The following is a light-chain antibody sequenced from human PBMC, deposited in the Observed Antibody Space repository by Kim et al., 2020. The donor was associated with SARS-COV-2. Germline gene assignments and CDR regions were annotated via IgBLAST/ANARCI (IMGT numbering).Light chain of an antibody. CDR1: SLRSYY. Sequence: SSELTQDPAVSVALGQTVRITCQGDSLRSYYASWYQQKPGQAPVLVIYGKNNRPSGIPDRFSGSSSGNTASLTITGAQAEDEADYYCNSRDSNGNDHVVFGGGTQLTVL. V-gene: IGLV3-19*01. CDR2: GKN. CDR3: NSRDSNGNDHVV. J-gene: IGLJ2*01.